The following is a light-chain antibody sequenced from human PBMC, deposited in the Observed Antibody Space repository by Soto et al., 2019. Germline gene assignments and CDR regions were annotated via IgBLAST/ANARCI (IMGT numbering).Light chain of an antibody. Sequence: QSALPQPPSACGSPGQSVTISRSGTSTDVGVYNYVSWYQQHAGKAPKLVIYEVTKRPSGVPDRFAGSKSANTASLTVSGLQGEDEADYYCSSFASSNTWVFGGGIQLTVL. J-gene: IGLJ3*02. CDR3: SSFASSNTWV. CDR1: STDVGVYNY. V-gene: IGLV2-8*01. CDR2: EVT.